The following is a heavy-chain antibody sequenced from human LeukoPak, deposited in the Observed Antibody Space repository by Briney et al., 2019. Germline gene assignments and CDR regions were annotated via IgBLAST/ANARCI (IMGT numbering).Heavy chain of an antibody. CDR3: ARGKGDEFRRDGYNFPFDY. V-gene: IGHV4-34*01. CDR1: GGSFSGYY. D-gene: IGHD5-24*01. CDR2: INHSGST. Sequence: SETLTLTCAVCGGSFSGYYWSWIRQPPGKGLEWIGEINHSGSTNYNPSLKSRVTISVDTSKNQFSLKLSSVTAADTAVYYCARGKGDEFRRDGYNFPFDYWGQGTLVTVSS. J-gene: IGHJ4*02.